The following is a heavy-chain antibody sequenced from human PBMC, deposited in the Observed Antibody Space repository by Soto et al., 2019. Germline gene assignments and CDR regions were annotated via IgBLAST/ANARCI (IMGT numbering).Heavy chain of an antibody. V-gene: IGHV3-48*02. Sequence: PGGSLRLSCAASGFTFSSYSMNWVRQAPGKGLEWVSYISSSSSTIYYADSVKGRFTISRDDAKNSLYLQMNSLRDEDTAVYYCARDLLSSWYPDYYHYYGMDVWGQGTTVTVSS. CDR1: GFTFSSYS. D-gene: IGHD6-13*01. CDR2: ISSSSSTI. CDR3: ARDLLSSWYPDYYHYYGMDV. J-gene: IGHJ6*02.